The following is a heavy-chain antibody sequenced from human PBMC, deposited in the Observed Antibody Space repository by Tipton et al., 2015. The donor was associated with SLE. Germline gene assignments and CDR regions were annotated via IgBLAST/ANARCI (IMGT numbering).Heavy chain of an antibody. J-gene: IGHJ3*02. CDR2: IYTSGST. CDR1: GGSISSYY. D-gene: IGHD2-15*01. V-gene: IGHV4-4*08. Sequence: TLSLTCTVSGGSISSYYWSWIRQPPGKGLEWIGYIYTSGSTNYNPSLKSRVTISVDTSKNQFSLKLSSVTAADTAVYYCVRGECSGGSCYPDAFDIWGQGTMVTVSS. CDR3: VRGECSGGSCYPDAFDI.